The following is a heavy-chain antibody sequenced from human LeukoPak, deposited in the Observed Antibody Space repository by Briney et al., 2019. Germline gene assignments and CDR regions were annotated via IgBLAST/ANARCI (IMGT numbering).Heavy chain of an antibody. CDR3: ASVRRGFGESSKYYAYYYMGV. J-gene: IGHJ6*03. CDR2: IYYSGST. D-gene: IGHD3-10*01. Sequence: SETLSLTCTVSGGSISSSSYLWGWIRQPPGKGLEWIGNIYYSGSTYYNPSLKSRVTISLDTSKNQFSLKLSSVTAADTAVYYCASVRRGFGESSKYYAYYYMGVWGKGTTVTISS. V-gene: IGHV4-39*01. CDR1: GGSISSSSYL.